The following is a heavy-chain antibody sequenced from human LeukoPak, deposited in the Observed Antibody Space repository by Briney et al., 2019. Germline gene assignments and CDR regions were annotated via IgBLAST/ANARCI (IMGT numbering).Heavy chain of an antibody. V-gene: IGHV3-74*01. CDR1: GNYW. J-gene: IGHJ4*02. D-gene: IGHD2/OR15-2a*01. CDR3: VSFYETY. CDR2: INSDGSWT. Sequence: GGSLRLSCAATGNYWMHWVRQVPGKGLVWVSHINSDGSWTSYADSVKGRFTISKDNAKNTVYLQMNSLRAEDTAVYYCVSFYETYWGRGTLVTVSS.